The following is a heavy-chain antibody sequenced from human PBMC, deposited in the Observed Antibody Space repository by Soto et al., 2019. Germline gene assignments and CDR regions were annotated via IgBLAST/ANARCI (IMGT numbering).Heavy chain of an antibody. J-gene: IGHJ4*02. V-gene: IGHV3-33*01. CDR3: ARDYYGSGNYQDY. CDR1: GFTFSSYG. CDR2: IWYDGSNK. D-gene: IGHD3-10*01. Sequence: PGGSLRLSCAASGFTFSSYGMHWVRQAPGKGLEWVAVIWYDGSNKYYADSVKGRFTISRDNSKNTLYLQMNSLRAEDTAVYYCARDYYGSGNYQDYWGQGTLVTGSS.